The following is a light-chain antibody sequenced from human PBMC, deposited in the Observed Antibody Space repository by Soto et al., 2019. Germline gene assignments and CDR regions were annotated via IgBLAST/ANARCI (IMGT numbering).Light chain of an antibody. CDR1: SSDIGAYDY. V-gene: IGLV2-14*01. CDR2: HVT. CDR3: SSYTTTSTYV. Sequence: SELKQPASVSGSHVQSIVISCTETSSDIGAYDYVSWYQQYSGKAPKLMIYHVTNRPSGVSDRFSGSKSGNSASLTISGLQAEDEADYYCSSYTTTSTYVFGTGTKVTVL. J-gene: IGLJ1*01.